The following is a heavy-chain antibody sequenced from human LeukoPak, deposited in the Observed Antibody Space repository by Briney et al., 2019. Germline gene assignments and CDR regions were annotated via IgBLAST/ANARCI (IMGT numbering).Heavy chain of an antibody. D-gene: IGHD2-2*01. CDR2: ISGSGGST. V-gene: IGHV3-23*01. J-gene: IGHJ5*02. CDR1: GFTFSSYA. CDR3: ARDIVVVPAAGFDP. Sequence: GGSLRLSCAASGFTFSSYAMSGVRQAPGKGREGVSAISGSGGSTYYADSVKGRFTISRDNSKNTLYLQMNSLRAEDTAVYYCARDIVVVPAAGFDPWGQGTLVTVSS.